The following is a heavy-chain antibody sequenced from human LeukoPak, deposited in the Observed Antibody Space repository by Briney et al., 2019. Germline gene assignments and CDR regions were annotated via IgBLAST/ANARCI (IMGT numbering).Heavy chain of an antibody. CDR3: ARVGLGYGEALFYYYYGMDV. Sequence: PGGSLRLSCAASGFTFSSYWMSWVRQAPGKGLEWVANIKQDGSEKYYVDSVKGRFTISRDNAKNSLYLQMNSLRAEDTAVYYCARVGLGYGEALFYYYYGMDVWGQGTTVTVSS. V-gene: IGHV3-7*01. CDR2: IKQDGSEK. CDR1: GFTFSSYW. J-gene: IGHJ6*02. D-gene: IGHD4-17*01.